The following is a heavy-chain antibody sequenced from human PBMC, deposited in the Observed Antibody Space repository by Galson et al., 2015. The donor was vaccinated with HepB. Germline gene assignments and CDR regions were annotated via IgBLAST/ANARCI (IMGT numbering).Heavy chain of an antibody. J-gene: IGHJ2*01. CDR1: GFTFSSYG. V-gene: IGHV3-33*01. Sequence: SLRLSCAASGFTFSSYGMHWVRQAPGKGLEWVAVIWYDGSNKYYADSVKGRFTISRDNSKNTLYLQMNSLRAEDTAVYYCAREGGSSDPYWYFDLWGRGTLVTVSS. CDR3: AREGGSSDPYWYFDL. D-gene: IGHD6-19*01. CDR2: IWYDGSNK.